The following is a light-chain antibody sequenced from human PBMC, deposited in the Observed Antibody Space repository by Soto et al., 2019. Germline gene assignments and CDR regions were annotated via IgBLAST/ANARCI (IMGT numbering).Light chain of an antibody. CDR2: GAS. V-gene: IGKV3-20*01. CDR3: QPYGSSPQT. CDR1: QSVSSSH. J-gene: IGKJ2*01. Sequence: EIVLTQSPGTLSLSPGERATLSCRASQSVSSSHLAWYQQKPGQAPRLLIYGASSRATGIPDRFSGSGSGTDFTLTISRLEPEDFAVYYCQPYGSSPQTFGQGTKLEIK.